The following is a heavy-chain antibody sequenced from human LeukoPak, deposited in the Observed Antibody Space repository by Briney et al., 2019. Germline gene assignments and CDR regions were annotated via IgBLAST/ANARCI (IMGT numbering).Heavy chain of an antibody. D-gene: IGHD6-6*01. CDR2: INPNSGGT. CDR3: ARVRGIAARPREFDY. CDR1: GYTFTGYY. V-gene: IGHV1-2*02. Sequence: ASVKVSCKASGYTFTGYYMHWVRQAPGQGLEGMGWINPNSGGTNYAQKFQGRVTMTRDTSISTAYMELSRLRSDDTAVYYCARVRGIAARPREFDYWGQGTLVTVSS. J-gene: IGHJ4*02.